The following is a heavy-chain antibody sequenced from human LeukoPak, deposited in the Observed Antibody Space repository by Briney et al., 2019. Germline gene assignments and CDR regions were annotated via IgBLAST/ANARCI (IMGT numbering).Heavy chain of an antibody. Sequence: ASVKVSCKASGYTFTSYGISWGRQAPGQGLEWMGWISAYNGNTDYAQSLQGRVTMTIDTSTSTVYMELRSLRSDDTAVYYCARDVARSYDLDYWGQGTLVTVTS. CDR3: ARDVARSYDLDY. D-gene: IGHD3-16*01. CDR2: ISAYNGNT. CDR1: GYTFTSYG. J-gene: IGHJ4*02. V-gene: IGHV1-18*01.